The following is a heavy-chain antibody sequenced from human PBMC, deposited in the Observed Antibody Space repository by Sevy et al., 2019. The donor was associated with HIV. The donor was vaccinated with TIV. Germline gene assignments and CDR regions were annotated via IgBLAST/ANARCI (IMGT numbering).Heavy chain of an antibody. J-gene: IGHJ4*02. D-gene: IGHD6-19*01. Sequence: LSETLSLPCTVSGGSISSSSYYWAWIRQPPGKGREWIGSIYYSGSTYYNPSLKSRVTISVDTSMNQFSLKLSAVTAADTAVYYCARHPIAVAGTGFDYWGQGTLVTVSS. CDR3: ARHPIAVAGTGFDY. V-gene: IGHV4-39*01. CDR2: IYYSGST. CDR1: GGSISSSSYY.